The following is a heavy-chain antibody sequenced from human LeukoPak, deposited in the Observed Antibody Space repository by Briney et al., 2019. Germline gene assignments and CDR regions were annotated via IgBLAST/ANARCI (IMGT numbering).Heavy chain of an antibody. CDR3: ARELDGYGYFDY. CDR1: GYTFTGYY. V-gene: IGHV1-18*04. D-gene: IGHD5-24*01. CDR2: ISAYNGNT. J-gene: IGHJ4*02. Sequence: ASVKVSCKASGYTFTGYYMHWVRQAPGQGLEWMGWISAYNGNTNYAQKLQGRVTMTTDTSTSTAYMGLRSLRSDDTAVYYCARELDGYGYFDYWGQGTLVTVSS.